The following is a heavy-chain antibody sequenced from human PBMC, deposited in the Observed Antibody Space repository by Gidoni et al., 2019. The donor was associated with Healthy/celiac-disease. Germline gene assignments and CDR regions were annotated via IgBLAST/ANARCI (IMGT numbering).Heavy chain of an antibody. D-gene: IGHD3-3*01. Sequence: EVQLVESGGGLVKHGGSLRLACAASGVTFSIYSMNWVRQAPGKGLEGVSSISSSSSYIYYADSVKGRFTISRDNAKNSLYLQMNSLRAEDTAVYYCARAIRDGAFDIWGQGTMVTVSS. CDR1: GVTFSIYS. V-gene: IGHV3-21*01. J-gene: IGHJ3*02. CDR3: ARAIRDGAFDI. CDR2: ISSSSSYI.